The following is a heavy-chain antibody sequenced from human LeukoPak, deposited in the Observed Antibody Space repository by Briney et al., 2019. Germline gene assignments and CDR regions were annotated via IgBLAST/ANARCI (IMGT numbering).Heavy chain of an antibody. CDR3: AKDIRGSYLNYYCSVMDV. D-gene: IGHD1-26*01. J-gene: IGHJ6*02. CDR2: ISGSGGST. CDR1: GFTFSSYA. Sequence: GGALRLSCAASGFTFSSYAMSWVRQAPGKGLEGVSAISGSGGSTDYPDPVKGRFTISRDNSKNTLYLQMNSLRAEDTAVYYCAKDIRGSYLNYYCSVMDVWGQGTTVTVSS. V-gene: IGHV3-23*01.